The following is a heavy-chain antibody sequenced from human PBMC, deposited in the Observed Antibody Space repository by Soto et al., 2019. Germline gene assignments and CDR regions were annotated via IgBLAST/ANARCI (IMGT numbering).Heavy chain of an antibody. V-gene: IGHV1-8*01. CDR3: ARGRTEVYCSGGSCYPNWFDP. CDR1: GYTFTSYD. J-gene: IGHJ5*02. CDR2: MNPNSGNT. D-gene: IGHD2-15*01. Sequence: QVQLVQSGAEVKKPGASVKVSCKASGYTFTSYDINWVRQATGQGLEWMGWMNPNSGNTGYAQKFQGRVTMTRNTSISTDYMELSSLRSEDTAVYYCARGRTEVYCSGGSCYPNWFDPLGQGTLVTVSS.